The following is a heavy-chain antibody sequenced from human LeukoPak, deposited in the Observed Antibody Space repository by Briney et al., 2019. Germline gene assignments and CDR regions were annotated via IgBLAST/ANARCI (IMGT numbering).Heavy chain of an antibody. CDR3: ANLPSSSSRDY. Sequence: GGSLRLSCAASGFTFSSYAMSWVRQAPGEGLEWVSAISGSGGSTYYADSVKGRFTISRDNSKNTLYLQMNSLRAEDTAVYYCANLPSSSSRDYWGQGTLVTVSS. CDR1: GFTFSSYA. J-gene: IGHJ4*02. CDR2: ISGSGGST. D-gene: IGHD6-6*01. V-gene: IGHV3-23*01.